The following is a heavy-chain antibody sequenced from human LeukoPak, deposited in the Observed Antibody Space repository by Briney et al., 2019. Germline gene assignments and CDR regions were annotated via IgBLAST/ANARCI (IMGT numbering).Heavy chain of an antibody. Sequence: GGSLRLSCAAFGFTFSSYSMNWVRQAPGKGLEWVSSISSSSSYIYYADSVKGRFTISRDNAKNSLYLQMNSLRAEDTAVYYCAKDRLIAVAGTVGYYFDYWGQGTLVTVSS. D-gene: IGHD6-19*01. CDR3: AKDRLIAVAGTVGYYFDY. CDR2: ISSSSSYI. V-gene: IGHV3-21*01. CDR1: GFTFSSYS. J-gene: IGHJ4*02.